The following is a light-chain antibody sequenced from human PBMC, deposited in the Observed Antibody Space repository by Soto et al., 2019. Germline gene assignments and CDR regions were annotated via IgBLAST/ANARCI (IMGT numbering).Light chain of an antibody. J-gene: IGKJ1*01. CDR3: QKYNSAPRT. Sequence: DIQMTQSPSSLSASVGDRVTITCRASQGISNYLAWYQQKPGKVPKLLIYAASTLQSGVPSRFSGSGSGTDFTLTISSRQPEEVATSYCQKYNSAPRTFGQGTKVEIK. V-gene: IGKV1-27*01. CDR1: QGISNY. CDR2: AAS.